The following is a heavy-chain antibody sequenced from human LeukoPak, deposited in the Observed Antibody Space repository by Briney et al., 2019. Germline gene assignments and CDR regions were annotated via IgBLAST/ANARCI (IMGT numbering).Heavy chain of an antibody. D-gene: IGHD3-22*01. CDR1: GYTFTGYY. V-gene: IGHV1-2*04. Sequence: ASVKVSCKASGYTFTGYYMHWVRQAPGQGLEWMGWINPNSGGTNYAQKFQGWVTMTRDTSISTAYMELSRLRSDDTAVYYCAREEDSSGYYYSRGAFDIWGQGTMVTVSS. CDR3: AREEDSSGYYYSRGAFDI. CDR2: INPNSGGT. J-gene: IGHJ3*02.